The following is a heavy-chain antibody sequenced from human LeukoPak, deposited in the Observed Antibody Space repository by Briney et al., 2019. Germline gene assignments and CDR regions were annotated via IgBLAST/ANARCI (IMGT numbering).Heavy chain of an antibody. J-gene: IGHJ4*02. V-gene: IGHV1-58*02. CDR3: ARDPLPPGTACSGGSCYGLDY. CDR1: GFTFHTSA. D-gene: IGHD2-15*01. CDR2: IVLGSGNT. Sequence: SVKVSCKASGFTFHTSAMQWVRQARGQRLEWIGWIVLGSGNTVYSHKFHDRVIITRDMSTSTVYMELDSLGSEDTAVYYCARDPLPPGTACSGGSCYGLDYWGQGTLVTVSS.